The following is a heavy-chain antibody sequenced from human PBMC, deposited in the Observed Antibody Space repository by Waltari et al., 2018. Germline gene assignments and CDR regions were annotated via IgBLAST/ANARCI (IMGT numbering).Heavy chain of an antibody. CDR1: GFTVSSNY. Sequence: EVQLVETGGGLIQPGGSLRLSCAASGFTVSSNYMSWVRQAPGKGLEWVPVIYSGGSTYDADSVKGRFTISRDNSKNTLYRQMNSLGAEDTAVYYCAREQVDAFDIWGQGTMVTVSS. CDR3: AREQVDAFDI. J-gene: IGHJ3*02. CDR2: IYSGGST. V-gene: IGHV3-53*02.